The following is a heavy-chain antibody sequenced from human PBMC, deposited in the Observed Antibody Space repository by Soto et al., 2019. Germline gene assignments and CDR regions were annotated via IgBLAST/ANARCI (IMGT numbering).Heavy chain of an antibody. Sequence: SGPTLVNPTQTLTLTCTFSGFSLSTSGVNVGWFRQPPGKALEWLALIYWDDEKRYSPSLQNSLTVSKDTSRNQVVLTMTNMDPVDKATYSCAQRRLYCGSTTCNKQNNYFDAWGQGNLVTVSS. CDR2: IYWDDEK. V-gene: IGHV2-5*02. CDR1: GFSLSTSGVN. J-gene: IGHJ5*02. D-gene: IGHD2-2*01. CDR3: AQRRLYCGSTTCNKQNNYFDA.